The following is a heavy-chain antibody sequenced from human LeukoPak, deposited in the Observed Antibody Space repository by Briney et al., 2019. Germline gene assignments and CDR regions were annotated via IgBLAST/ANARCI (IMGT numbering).Heavy chain of an antibody. CDR2: VDPEDGET. Sequence: GASVKVSCKASGYTFTDHYIHWVQQASGKGPEWMGRVDPEDGETVYAEKFQGRIAITADTSTDTAYMELTSVRVEDTAVYYCLIDRIDRAFDVWGQGTSVSISS. J-gene: IGHJ6*02. CDR1: GYTFTDHY. CDR3: LIDRIDRAFDV. V-gene: IGHV1-69-2*01.